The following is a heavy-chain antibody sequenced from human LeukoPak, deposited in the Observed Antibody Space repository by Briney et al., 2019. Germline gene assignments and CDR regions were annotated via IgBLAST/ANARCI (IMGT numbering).Heavy chain of an antibody. Sequence: GASVKVSCKVSGYTLTELSMHWVRQAPGKGLEWMGGFDPEDGETIYAQKFQGRVTMTEDTSTDTACMELSSLRSEDTAVYYCATGAPSHYAIDYWGQGTLVTVSS. V-gene: IGHV1-24*01. D-gene: IGHD3-16*01. CDR3: ATGAPSHYAIDY. J-gene: IGHJ4*02. CDR2: FDPEDGET. CDR1: GYTLTELS.